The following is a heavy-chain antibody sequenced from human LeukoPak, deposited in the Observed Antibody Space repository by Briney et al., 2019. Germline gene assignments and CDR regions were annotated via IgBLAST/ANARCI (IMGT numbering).Heavy chain of an antibody. Sequence: GRSLRLSCAASGFTFSSYGMHWVRQAPGKGLEWVAVIWYDGSNKYYADSVKGRFTISRDNSKNTLYLQMNSLRAEDTAVYYCARDEYSGSRLDYWGQGTLVTVSS. D-gene: IGHD1-26*01. V-gene: IGHV3-33*01. J-gene: IGHJ4*02. CDR1: GFTFSSYG. CDR3: ARDEYSGSRLDY. CDR2: IWYDGSNK.